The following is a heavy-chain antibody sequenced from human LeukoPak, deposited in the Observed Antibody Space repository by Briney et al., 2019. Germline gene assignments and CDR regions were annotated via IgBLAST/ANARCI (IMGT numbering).Heavy chain of an antibody. CDR1: GFTFSSYA. V-gene: IGHV3-23*01. Sequence: GGSLRLSCAVSGFTFSSYAMSWVRQAPGKGLEWVSAISGSGGSTYYADSVKGRFTISRDNSKNTLYLQMNSLRAEDTAVYYCAKEGYYDSSGYYYGWGQGTLVTVSS. J-gene: IGHJ4*02. D-gene: IGHD3-22*01. CDR3: AKEGYYDSSGYYYG. CDR2: ISGSGGST.